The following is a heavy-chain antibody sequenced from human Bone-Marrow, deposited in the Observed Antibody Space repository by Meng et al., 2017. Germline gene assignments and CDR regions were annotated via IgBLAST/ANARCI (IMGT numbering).Heavy chain of an antibody. CDR1: GFTFRSYA. D-gene: IGHD5-18*01. V-gene: IGHV3-23*04. CDR3: TLDTAMIN. Sequence: EWRLVGSGGGLVQPGGSLRLACAASGFTFRSYAMNWVRQAPGEGLEWVSTISSSGDSSYYADSVEDRFTISRDNFKNTLYLRMNSLRAEDTAVYYCTLDTAMINWGQGTLVTVSS. J-gene: IGHJ4*02. CDR2: ISSSGDSS.